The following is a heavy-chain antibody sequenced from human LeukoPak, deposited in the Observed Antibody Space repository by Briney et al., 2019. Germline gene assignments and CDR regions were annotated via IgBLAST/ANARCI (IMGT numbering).Heavy chain of an antibody. V-gene: IGHV3-23*01. CDR3: AKDYYDSSGYYYWFDY. D-gene: IGHD3-22*01. CDR1: GFTFSSYA. Sequence: GGSLRLSCAASGFTFSSYAMSWVRQAPGKGLEWVSAISGSGGSTYYADSVKGRFTISRDNSKNTLYLQMNSLGAEDTAVYYCAKDYYDSSGYYYWFDYWGQGTLVTVSS. J-gene: IGHJ4*02. CDR2: ISGSGGST.